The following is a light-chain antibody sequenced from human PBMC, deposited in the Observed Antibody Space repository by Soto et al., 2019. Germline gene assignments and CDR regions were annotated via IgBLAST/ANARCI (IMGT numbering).Light chain of an antibody. CDR1: SSDIGGYDY. CDR3: SSYTGSSILYV. J-gene: IGLJ1*01. Sequence: QSVLTQPASVSGSPGQSITISCTGTSSDIGGYDYVSWYQQHPGKVPKLMIFEVSNRPSGVSYRFSGSKSGNTASLTISGLQAEDEADYYCSSYTGSSILYVFGTGTKVTVL. CDR2: EVS. V-gene: IGLV2-14*01.